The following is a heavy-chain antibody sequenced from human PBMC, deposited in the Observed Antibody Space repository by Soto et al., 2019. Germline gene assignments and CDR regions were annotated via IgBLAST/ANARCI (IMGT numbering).Heavy chain of an antibody. D-gene: IGHD3-10*01. CDR3: TRARGGEYFGEQLS. V-gene: IGHV3-13*04. Sequence: GGSQRLSCTASGFNFRDYDWHWVRQTTAKSLEWVSGIGTPGDTYYTDSVKGRFTISRENAKNSFYLQMNSLTAGDTAVYYCTRARGGEYFGEQLSWGQGILVTSPQ. CDR1: GFNFRDYD. CDR2: IGTPGDT. J-gene: IGHJ4*02.